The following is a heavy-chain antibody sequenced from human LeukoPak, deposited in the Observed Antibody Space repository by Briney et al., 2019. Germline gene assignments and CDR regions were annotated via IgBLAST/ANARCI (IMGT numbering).Heavy chain of an antibody. D-gene: IGHD6-13*01. CDR2: INPNSGGT. V-gene: IGHV1-2*02. CDR1: GYTFTGYY. CDR3: AREKTGYSSSWYNAENDY. J-gene: IGHJ4*02. Sequence: GASVKVSCKASGYTFTGYYMHWVRQAPGQGLEWMGWINPNSGGTNYAQKFQGRVTMTRDTSISTAYMELSSLRSEDTAVYYCAREKTGYSSSWYNAENDYWGQGTLVTVSS.